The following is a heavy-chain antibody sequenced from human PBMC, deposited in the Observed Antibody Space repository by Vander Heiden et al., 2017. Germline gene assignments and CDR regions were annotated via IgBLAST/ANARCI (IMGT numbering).Heavy chain of an antibody. CDR3: TRTYYYDSSGFIN. D-gene: IGHD3-22*01. J-gene: IGHJ4*02. Sequence: EVQLVESGGGLVQPGGSLKLSCAASGFTFSGSAMHWVRQASGKGLEWVGRIRSKANSYATAYAASVKGRFTISRDDSKNTAYLQMNSLKTEDTAVYYCTRTYYYDSSGFINWGQGTLVTVSS. CDR2: IRSKANSYAT. CDR1: GFTFSGSA. V-gene: IGHV3-73*02.